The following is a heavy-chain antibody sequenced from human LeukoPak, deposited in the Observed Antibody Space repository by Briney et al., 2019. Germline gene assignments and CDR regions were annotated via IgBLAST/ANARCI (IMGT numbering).Heavy chain of an antibody. D-gene: IGHD3-9*01. CDR3: ARQGYDILTGYIDAFDI. CDR2: ISYSGST. CDR1: GGSMSSYY. J-gene: IGHJ3*02. Sequence: SETLSLTCTVSGGSMSSYYWSWIRQPPGKGLEWIGYISYSGSTNYNPSLKSRVTISIDTSKNQFSLKLRSVTAADTAIYYCARQGYDILTGYIDAFDIWGQGTMVTVSS. V-gene: IGHV4-59*08.